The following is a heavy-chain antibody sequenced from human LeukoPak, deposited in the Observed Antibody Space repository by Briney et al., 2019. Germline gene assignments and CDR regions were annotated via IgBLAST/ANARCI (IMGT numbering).Heavy chain of an antibody. Sequence: GGSLRLSCAASEFTFSNYAMSWVRQAPGKGLEWVSAISGSGGSTYYADSVKGRFTISRDNSKNTLYVQMNSLRAEDTAVYYCANIAVAGAGNYWGQGTLVTVSS. CDR2: ISGSGGST. D-gene: IGHD6-19*01. J-gene: IGHJ4*02. V-gene: IGHV3-23*01. CDR3: ANIAVAGAGNY. CDR1: EFTFSNYA.